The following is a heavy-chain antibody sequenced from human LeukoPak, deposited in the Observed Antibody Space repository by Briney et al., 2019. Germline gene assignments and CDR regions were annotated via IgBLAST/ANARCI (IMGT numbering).Heavy chain of an antibody. CDR3: AHPRVDSSGYYLYFDY. Sequence: SGPTLVNPTQTLTLTCTFSGFSLGTSGVGVGWIRQPPGKALEWLALIYWDDDKRYSPSLKSRVTITKDTSKNQVVLTMTNMDPVDTATYYCAHPRVDSSGYYLYFDYWGQGALVTVSS. D-gene: IGHD3-22*01. CDR1: GFSLGTSGVG. J-gene: IGHJ4*02. CDR2: IYWDDDK. V-gene: IGHV2-5*02.